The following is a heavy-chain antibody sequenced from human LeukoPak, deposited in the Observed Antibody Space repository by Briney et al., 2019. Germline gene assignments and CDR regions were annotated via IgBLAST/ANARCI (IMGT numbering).Heavy chain of an antibody. Sequence: PGGSLRLSCTTSGFTFGDYAMSWVRQAPGKGLEWVGFIRSKAYGGTTEYAASVKGRFTISRDDSKSIAYLQMNSLKTEDTAVYYCTRDRDYGGNVYYYYYGMDVWGQGTTVTVS. J-gene: IGHJ6*02. V-gene: IGHV3-49*04. CDR3: TRDRDYGGNVYYYYYGMDV. CDR2: IRSKAYGGTT. D-gene: IGHD4-23*01. CDR1: GFTFGDYA.